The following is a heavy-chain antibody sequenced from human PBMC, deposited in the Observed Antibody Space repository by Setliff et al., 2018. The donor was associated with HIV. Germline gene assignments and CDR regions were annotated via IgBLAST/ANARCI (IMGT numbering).Heavy chain of an antibody. Sequence: GASVKVSCKASGYTFIDKYMHWVRQAPGKGLHWMGRIDPENDETKYSQKFQVRFTMTADRSTDTAYMELSGLRSEDTAIYYCVLYSTGASRSDYWGQGTLVTVSS. D-gene: IGHD2-8*01. J-gene: IGHJ4*02. V-gene: IGHV1-69-2*01. CDR2: IDPENDET. CDR3: VLYSTGASRSDY. CDR1: GYTFIDKY.